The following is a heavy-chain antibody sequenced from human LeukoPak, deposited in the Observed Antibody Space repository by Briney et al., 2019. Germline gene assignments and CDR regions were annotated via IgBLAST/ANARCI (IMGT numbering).Heavy chain of an antibody. J-gene: IGHJ6*03. V-gene: IGHV3-23*01. Sequence: PGGSLRLSCAASGFTFSSYGMSWVRQAPGKGLEWVSAISGSGGTTYYADSVKGRFTISRDNSKNTLYLQMNSLRAEDTAVYYCARDVTWLVRGNQHYYYMDVWGNGTTVTVSS. CDR2: ISGSGGTT. CDR1: GFTFSSYG. D-gene: IGHD6-19*01. CDR3: ARDVTWLVRGNQHYYYMDV.